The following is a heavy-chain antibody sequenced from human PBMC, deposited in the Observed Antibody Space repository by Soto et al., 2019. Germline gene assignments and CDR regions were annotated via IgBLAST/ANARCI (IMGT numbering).Heavy chain of an antibody. J-gene: IGHJ6*02. V-gene: IGHV3-13*04. Sequence: GGSLRLSCAASGFTFSSYDMHWVRQVTGKGLEWVSAIGTAGDTYYPDSVKGRFTISRENAKNSLYLQMNSLRAGDTAVYYCVRFRPWYSGMDVCGQRTTVTSP. D-gene: IGHD6-6*01. CDR2: IGTAGDT. CDR3: VRFRPWYSGMDV. CDR1: GFTFSSYD.